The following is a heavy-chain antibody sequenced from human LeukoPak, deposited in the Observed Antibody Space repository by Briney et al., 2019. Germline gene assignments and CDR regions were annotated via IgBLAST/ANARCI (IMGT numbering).Heavy chain of an antibody. CDR1: GYTFTGYY. Sequence: ASVKVSRKASGYTFTGYYMHWVRQAPRQGLEWMGWINPNSGGTNYAQKFQGRVTMTRDTSISTAYMELSRLRSDDTAVYYCARDSRLWFGELPSGYWGQGTLVTVSS. CDR3: ARDSRLWFGELPSGY. D-gene: IGHD3-10*01. J-gene: IGHJ4*02. V-gene: IGHV1-2*02. CDR2: INPNSGGT.